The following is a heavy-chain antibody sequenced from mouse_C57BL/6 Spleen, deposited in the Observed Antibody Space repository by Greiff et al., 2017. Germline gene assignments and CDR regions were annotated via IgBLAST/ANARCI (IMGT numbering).Heavy chain of an antibody. CDR3: TTFPQGDYYGSSYRLAY. J-gene: IGHJ3*01. V-gene: IGHV14-1*01. Sequence: EVQLQQSGAELVRPGASVKLSCTASGFNIKDYYMHWVKQRPEQGLEWIGRLDPEDGDTEYAPKFQGKATMTADTTSNTAYLQLSSLTSKDTAVYYCTTFPQGDYYGSSYRLAYWGQGTLVTVSA. CDR2: LDPEDGDT. D-gene: IGHD1-1*01. CDR1: GFNIKDYY.